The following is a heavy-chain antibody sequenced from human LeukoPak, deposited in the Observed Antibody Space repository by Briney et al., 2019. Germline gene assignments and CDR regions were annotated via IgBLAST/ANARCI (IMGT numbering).Heavy chain of an antibody. CDR1: GGSFSGYY. CDR3: ARGLGGYYGSGSYYPPD. J-gene: IGHJ4*02. V-gene: IGHV4-34*01. CDR2: INHSGST. D-gene: IGHD3-10*01. Sequence: SETLSLTCAVYGGSFSGYYWSWIRQPPGKGLEWIGEINHSGSTNYNLSLKSRVTISVDTSKNQFSLKLSSVTAADTAVYYCARGLGGYYGSGSYYPPDWGQGTLVTVSS.